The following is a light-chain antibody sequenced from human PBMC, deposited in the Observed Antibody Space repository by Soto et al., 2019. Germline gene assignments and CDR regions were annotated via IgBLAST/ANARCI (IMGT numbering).Light chain of an antibody. J-gene: IGKJ5*01. CDR2: AAS. CDR3: QQLNSYPLT. V-gene: IGKV1-9*01. CDR1: QGISSY. Sequence: IQLTQSPSSLSASVGDRVTITCRASQGISSYLAWYQQKPGKAPKLLIYAASTLQSGVPLRFSGSGSGTDFTLTISSLQPEDFATYYCQQLNSYPLTFGQGTRLEIK.